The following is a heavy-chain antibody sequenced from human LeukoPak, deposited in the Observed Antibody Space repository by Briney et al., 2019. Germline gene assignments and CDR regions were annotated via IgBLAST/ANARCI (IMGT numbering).Heavy chain of an antibody. CDR2: ISSSGSSI. Sequence: PGGSLRLSCAASGFTFSSYSMNWVRQAPGKGLEWVSYISSSGSSIYYAGSVKGRFTISRDNAKNSLDLQMNSLRAEDTAVYYCATDYGGNSGGFDYWGQGTLVTVSS. V-gene: IGHV3-48*04. CDR1: GFTFSSYS. D-gene: IGHD4-23*01. CDR3: ATDYGGNSGGFDY. J-gene: IGHJ4*02.